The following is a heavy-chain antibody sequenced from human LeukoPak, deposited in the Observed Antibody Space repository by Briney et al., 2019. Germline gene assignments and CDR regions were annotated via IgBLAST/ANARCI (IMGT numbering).Heavy chain of an antibody. CDR3: ARVVRYSSGPLTDLLPYYFDY. J-gene: IGHJ4*02. Sequence: ASVKVSCKASGYTFTSYDINWVRQATGQGLEWMGWMNPNSGSTGYAQKFQGRVTMTRNTSISTAYMELSSLRSDDMAVYYCARVVRYSSGPLTDLLPYYFDYWGQGTLVTVSS. D-gene: IGHD6-19*01. CDR2: MNPNSGST. CDR1: GYTFTSYD. V-gene: IGHV1-8*01.